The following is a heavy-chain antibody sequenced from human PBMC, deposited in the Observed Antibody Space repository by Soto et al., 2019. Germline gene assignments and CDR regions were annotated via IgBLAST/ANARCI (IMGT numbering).Heavy chain of an antibody. CDR2: INIQGTSA. D-gene: IGHD1-7*01. Sequence: EVQVVESGGGLVQPGGSLRLSCAASGFTFSRYWMHWVRQVPGKGLVWVSSINIQGTSATYADSVKGRFTISTDNATNTLFLQMNSLRAEDSAVYYCAARLLPPISGTTLNPWGQGTLLIVSS. J-gene: IGHJ5*02. CDR1: GFTFSRYW. CDR3: AARLLPPISGTTLNP. V-gene: IGHV3-74*01.